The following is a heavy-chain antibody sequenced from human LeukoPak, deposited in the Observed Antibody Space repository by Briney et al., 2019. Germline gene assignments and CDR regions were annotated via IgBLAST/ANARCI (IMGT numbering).Heavy chain of an antibody. V-gene: IGHV5-10-1*01. CDR3: ARLYQWSDY. Sequence: GESLKISCKASGYSFTRYWISWVRQMPGKGLQWMGRIDPSDSYTNYSPSFQGHVTISADKSISTAYLQWSSLKASDTAMYYFARLYQWSDYWGQGTLVTVSS. J-gene: IGHJ4*02. CDR2: IDPSDSYT. CDR1: GYSFTRYW. D-gene: IGHD6-19*01.